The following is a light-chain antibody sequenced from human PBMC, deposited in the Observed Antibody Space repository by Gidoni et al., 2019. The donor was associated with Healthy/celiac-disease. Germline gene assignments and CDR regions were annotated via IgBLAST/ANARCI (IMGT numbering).Light chain of an antibody. Sequence: EIVLTQSPATLSLSPGERATLPCRASQSVSSYLAWYQQKPGQAPRLLIYDASNRATGIPARFSGSGSGTDFTLTISSLEPEDLAVYYCQQRSNWPRAFGGGTKVEIK. CDR1: QSVSSY. CDR3: QQRSNWPRA. V-gene: IGKV3-11*01. CDR2: DAS. J-gene: IGKJ4*01.